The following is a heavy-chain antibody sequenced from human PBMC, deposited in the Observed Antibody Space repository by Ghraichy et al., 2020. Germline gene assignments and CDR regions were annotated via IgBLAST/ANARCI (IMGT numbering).Heavy chain of an antibody. CDR2: INSDGDTT. CDR3: ARGGEMATTYFDY. D-gene: IGHD5-24*01. Sequence: GALRLSCAASGFTFTNHWMHWVRQAPGKGLVWVSRINSDGDTTSYADSVKGRFTISRDNAKNTLYLQMNSLRAEDTAVYYCARGGEMATTYFDYWGQGTLVTVSS. J-gene: IGHJ4*02. CDR1: GFTFTNHW. V-gene: IGHV3-74*01.